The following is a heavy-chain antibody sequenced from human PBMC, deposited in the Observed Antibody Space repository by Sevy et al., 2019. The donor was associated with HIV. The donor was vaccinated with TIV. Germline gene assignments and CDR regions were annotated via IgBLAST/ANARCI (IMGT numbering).Heavy chain of an antibody. V-gene: IGHV3-23*01. CDR1: GFSFDSYG. J-gene: IGHJ6*03. CDR2: ISGSGTRT. CDR3: AKGGGGHYDPDEIGYYFYYYNMDV. Sequence: GSLRLSCAVSGFSFDSYGMTWVRQAPGKGLEWVSGISGSGTRTYYADSVKGRFIISRDNSKNTLYLQMNSLRSEKTAIYYCAKGGGGHYDPDEIGYYFYYYNMDVWGKGTTVTVSS. D-gene: IGHD3-22*01.